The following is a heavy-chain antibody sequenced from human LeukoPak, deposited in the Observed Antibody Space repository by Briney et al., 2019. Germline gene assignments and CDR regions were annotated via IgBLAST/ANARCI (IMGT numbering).Heavy chain of an antibody. J-gene: IGHJ4*02. Sequence: PGKSLRLSCAASGFTFSSYAMSWVRQAPGKGLEWVSAISGSGGSTYYADSVKGRFTISRDNSKNTLYLQMKSLRAEDTAVYYCARDRIAVAGTDLDYWGQGTLVTVSS. CDR1: GFTFSSYA. CDR3: ARDRIAVAGTDLDY. CDR2: ISGSGGST. D-gene: IGHD6-19*01. V-gene: IGHV3-23*01.